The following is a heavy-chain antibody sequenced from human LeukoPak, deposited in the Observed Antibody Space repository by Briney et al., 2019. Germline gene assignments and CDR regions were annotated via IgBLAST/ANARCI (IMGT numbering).Heavy chain of an antibody. V-gene: IGHV3-15*01. J-gene: IGHJ6*04. D-gene: IGHD3-16*01. CDR3: TTGTTFED. CDR2: IRSKSDGGTT. Sequence: GGSLRLSCVDSGLTSTNAWMNWVRQAPGKGLEWVGRIRSKSDGGTTDYAAPVKGRFTISRDDSKNTVSLQMNSLKIEDTAVYYCTTGTTFEDWGKGTTVTVSS. CDR1: GLTSTNAW.